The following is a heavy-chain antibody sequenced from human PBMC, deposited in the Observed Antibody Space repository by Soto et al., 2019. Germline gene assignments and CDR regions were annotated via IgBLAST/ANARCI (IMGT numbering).Heavy chain of an antibody. Sequence: SETLSLPCPVSGCSISSYYWSWIRQPPGKGLEWIGYIYYSGSTNYNPSLKSRVTISVDTSKNQFSLKLSSVTAADTAVYYCARDWMIEYYYGMDVWGQGTTVTVSS. D-gene: IGHD3-22*01. CDR1: GCSISSYY. CDR2: IYYSGST. V-gene: IGHV4-59*01. J-gene: IGHJ6*02. CDR3: ARDWMIEYYYGMDV.